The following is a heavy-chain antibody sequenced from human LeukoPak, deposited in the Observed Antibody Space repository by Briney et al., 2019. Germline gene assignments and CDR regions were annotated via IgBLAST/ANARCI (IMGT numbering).Heavy chain of an antibody. D-gene: IGHD5-18*01. CDR1: GFTFSDYY. V-gene: IGHV3-11*01. Sequence: GGSLRLSCAASGFTFSDYYMGWIRQAPGKGLEWVSNISINGGTINYADSVKGRFTISRDNAKNSLHLHMNSLRAEDTAVNYCATDLYSAMVGLDYWGQGTLVTVSS. J-gene: IGHJ4*02. CDR3: ATDLYSAMVGLDY. CDR2: ISINGGTI.